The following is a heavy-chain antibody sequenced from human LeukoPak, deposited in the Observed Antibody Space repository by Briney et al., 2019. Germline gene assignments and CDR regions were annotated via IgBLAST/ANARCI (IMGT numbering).Heavy chain of an antibody. Sequence: SETLSLTCTVSGGSISSSSYYWGWIRQPPGKGLEWIGSIYYSGSTYYNPSLKSRVTISVDTSKNQFSLKLSSVTAADTAVYYCARLVDAYGGNSNPNWFDPWGQGTLVTVSS. D-gene: IGHD4-23*01. CDR3: ARLVDAYGGNSNPNWFDP. CDR2: IYYSGST. CDR1: GGSISSSSYY. V-gene: IGHV4-39*01. J-gene: IGHJ5*02.